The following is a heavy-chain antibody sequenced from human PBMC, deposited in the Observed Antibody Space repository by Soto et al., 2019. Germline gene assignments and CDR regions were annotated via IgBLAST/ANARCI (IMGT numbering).Heavy chain of an antibody. Sequence: QVQLQESGPGLVKPSETLSLTCTVSGGSISSYYWSWIRQPPGKGLEWIGYIYYSGSTNYNPSLKSRVTISVDTSKNQFSLKLSSVTAADTAVYYCARQGYSYGYSWFDPWGQGTLVTVSS. CDR1: GGSISSYY. CDR3: ARQGYSYGYSWFDP. CDR2: IYYSGST. D-gene: IGHD5-18*01. V-gene: IGHV4-59*08. J-gene: IGHJ5*02.